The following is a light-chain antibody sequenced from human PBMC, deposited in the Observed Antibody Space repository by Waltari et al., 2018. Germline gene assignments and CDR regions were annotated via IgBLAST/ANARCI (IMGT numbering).Light chain of an antibody. CDR3: LQSYSPPLT. CDR1: QSISNY. Sequence: DIQMTQSPSSLSASVGDRVTITCQASQSISNYLNWYQQKPGKAPKLLIYGASSLQSGVPSRISGSGSGTDFTLTISSLQPEDFATYYCLQSYSPPLTFGGGTKVEIK. J-gene: IGKJ4*01. V-gene: IGKV1-39*01. CDR2: GAS.